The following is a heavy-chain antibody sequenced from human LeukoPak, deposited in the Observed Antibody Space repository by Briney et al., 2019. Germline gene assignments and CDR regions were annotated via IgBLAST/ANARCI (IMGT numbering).Heavy chain of an antibody. CDR2: ISYDGSNK. D-gene: IGHD6-13*01. CDR1: GFTFSSYG. V-gene: IGHV3-30*18. CDR3: AKDDSSSWYPLHDY. Sequence: GRSLRLSCAASGFTFSSYGMHWVRQAPGKGLEWVAVISYDGSNKYYADSVKGRFTISRDNSKNTLYLQMNSLRAEDTAVYYCAKDDSSSWYPLHDYWGQGTLVIVSS. J-gene: IGHJ4*02.